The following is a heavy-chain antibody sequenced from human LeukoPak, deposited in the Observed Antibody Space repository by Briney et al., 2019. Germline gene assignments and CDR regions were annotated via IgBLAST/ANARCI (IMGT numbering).Heavy chain of an antibody. J-gene: IGHJ4*02. CDR2: IYTSGST. CDR1: GGSISSYY. V-gene: IGHV4-4*07. Sequence: SESLFLTCTVSGGSISSYYWSWIRQPAGKGLEWIGRIYTSGSTNYNPSLKSRVTMSVDTSKNQFSLKLSSVTAADTAVYYCARDHCSSTSCYALPEVWGQGTLVTVSS. D-gene: IGHD2-2*01. CDR3: ARDHCSSTSCYALPEV.